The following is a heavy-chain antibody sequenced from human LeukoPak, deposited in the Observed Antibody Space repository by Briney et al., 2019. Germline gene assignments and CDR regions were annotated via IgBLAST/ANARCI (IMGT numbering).Heavy chain of an antibody. CDR3: ARLPRIAAAAPPHMDV. V-gene: IGHV4-34*01. Sequence: SETLSLTCAVYGGSFSGYYWSWIRQPPGKGLEWIGEINHSGSTNYNPSLKSRVTISVDTSKNQFSLKLSSVTAADTAVYYCARLPRIAAAAPPHMDVWGKGTTVTVSS. D-gene: IGHD6-13*01. J-gene: IGHJ6*03. CDR1: GGSFSGYY. CDR2: INHSGST.